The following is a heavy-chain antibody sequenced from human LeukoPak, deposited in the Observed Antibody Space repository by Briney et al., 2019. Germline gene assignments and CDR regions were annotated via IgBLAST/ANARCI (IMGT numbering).Heavy chain of an antibody. CDR2: IIPILGIA. J-gene: IGHJ4*02. V-gene: IGHV1-69*04. CDR3: ARDPDTAMVIGY. D-gene: IGHD5-18*01. CDR1: GGTFSSYA. Sequence: SVKVSCKASGGTFSSYAISWVRQAPGQGLEWMGRIIPILGIANYAQKFQGRVTITADKSTSTAYMELSSLRTEDTAVYYCARDPDTAMVIGYWGQGTLVTVSS.